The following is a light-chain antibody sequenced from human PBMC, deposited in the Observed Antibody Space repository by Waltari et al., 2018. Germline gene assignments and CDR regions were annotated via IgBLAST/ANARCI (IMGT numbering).Light chain of an antibody. CDR3: QQYYSAPLT. CDR2: WAG. Sequence: DIVMTQSPDYLAVSLGERATINCKSSQTVLYRSNNKNYLAWYQQKPGQPPKLLIHWAGIRESGVPDRFSGSGSGTDFSLTISSLQAEDVAVYYCQQYYSAPLTFCGGTKVDIK. J-gene: IGKJ4*01. V-gene: IGKV4-1*01. CDR1: QTVLYRSNNKNY.